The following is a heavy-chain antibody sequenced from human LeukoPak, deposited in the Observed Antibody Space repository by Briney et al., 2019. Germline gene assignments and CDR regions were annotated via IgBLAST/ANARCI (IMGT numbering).Heavy chain of an antibody. CDR3: ASGSSGWPSTSPYYYYGMDV. V-gene: IGHV1-46*01. D-gene: IGHD6-19*01. J-gene: IGHJ6*02. CDR2: INPSGGST. CDR1: GYTFTSYD. Sequence: GASVKVSCKASGYTFTSYDINWVRQATGQGLEWMGIINPSGGSTSYAQKFQGRVTITADESTSTAYMELSSLRSEDTAVYYCASGSSGWPSTSPYYYYGMDVWGQGTTVTVSS.